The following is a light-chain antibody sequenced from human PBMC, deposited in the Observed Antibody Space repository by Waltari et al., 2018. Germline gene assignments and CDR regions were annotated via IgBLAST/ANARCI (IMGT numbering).Light chain of an antibody. Sequence: DIVMTQSPDSLAVSLGERATINCKSSQSVLYTSNNKNYLAWYQQKPGQPPKLVIYWASTRESGVPDRFSGSGSGTDFTLTISSLQAEDVAVCYCQQYYSTPLTFGGGTKVEIK. V-gene: IGKV4-1*01. J-gene: IGKJ4*01. CDR3: QQYYSTPLT. CDR2: WAS. CDR1: QSVLYTSNNKNY.